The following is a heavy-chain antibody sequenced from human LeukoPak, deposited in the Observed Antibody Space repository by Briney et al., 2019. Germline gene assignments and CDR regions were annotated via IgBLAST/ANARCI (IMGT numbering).Heavy chain of an antibody. CDR2: IKSKTDGGTI. D-gene: IGHD1-1*01. Sequence: GGSLRLSCAASGFTFSNAWMSWVRQAPGKGLEWVGRIKSKTDGGTIDYAAPVKGRFTISRDDSKNTLCLQMNSLETEDTAVYYCATGTGRSDFDYWGPGTLVTVSS. J-gene: IGHJ4*02. V-gene: IGHV3-15*01. CDR1: GFTFSNAW. CDR3: ATGTGRSDFDY.